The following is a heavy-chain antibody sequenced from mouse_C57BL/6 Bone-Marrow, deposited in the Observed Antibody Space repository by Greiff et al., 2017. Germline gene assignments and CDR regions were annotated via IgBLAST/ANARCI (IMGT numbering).Heavy chain of an antibody. CDR3: ARGGPTFTAAYAMDY. CDR1: GYTFTDYD. D-gene: IGHD1-2*01. CDR2: IYPGSGNT. J-gene: IGHJ4*01. V-gene: IGHV1-76*01. Sequence: VQLQQSGAELVRPGASVKLSCTASGYTFTDYDITWVKQTPVQGLEWIARIYPGSGNTYYNEKFKGKATLTAEKSSSTAYMQLSSLTSEDSAVYFCARGGPTFTAAYAMDYWGQGTSVTVSS.